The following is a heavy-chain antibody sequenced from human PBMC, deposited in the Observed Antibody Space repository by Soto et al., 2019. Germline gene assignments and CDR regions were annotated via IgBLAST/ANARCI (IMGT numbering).Heavy chain of an antibody. D-gene: IGHD5-18*01. CDR2: ISADNGNT. CDR1: GYTFYSHS. V-gene: IGHV1-18*01. J-gene: IGHJ6*02. Sequence: QAQLVQSGAEVKKPGASVKVSCKASGYTFYSHSISWVRQAPGQGLEWMVRISADNGNTKYAQKVRGRVTMTTDTSTSTVYMELGNLRSDDTAVYYCARCIQQDYYYGMDVWGQGTTVTVSS. CDR3: ARCIQQDYYYGMDV.